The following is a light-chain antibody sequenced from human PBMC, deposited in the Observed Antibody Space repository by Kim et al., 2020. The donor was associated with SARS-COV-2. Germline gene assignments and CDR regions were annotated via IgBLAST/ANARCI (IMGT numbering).Light chain of an antibody. Sequence: EIVLTQSPDFQAVTPKEKVTIACRASQSIADHLHWYQQKPDQSPKLIVKYASQSISGVPSRFSGSGSGTEFTLTIYSLEPEDAAVYYCHYSSSFRHTFGPGTKVEIK. CDR1: QSIADH. V-gene: IGKV6D-21*02. J-gene: IGKJ1*01. CDR3: HYSSSFRHT. CDR2: YAS.